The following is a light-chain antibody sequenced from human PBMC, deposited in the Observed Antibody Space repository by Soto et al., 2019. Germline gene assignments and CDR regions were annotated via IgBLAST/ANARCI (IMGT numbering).Light chain of an antibody. CDR3: SSHTTSSTLV. Sequence: QSALTQPASVSGSPGQSITTSCTGTSSDVGGSNFVSWYQQHPGKAPKLMIYDVSNRPSGVPNRFSGSKSGNTASLTIFGLLAEDEADYYCSSHTTSSTLVFGGGTKLTVL. J-gene: IGLJ2*01. CDR1: SSDVGGSNF. CDR2: DVS. V-gene: IGLV2-14*01.